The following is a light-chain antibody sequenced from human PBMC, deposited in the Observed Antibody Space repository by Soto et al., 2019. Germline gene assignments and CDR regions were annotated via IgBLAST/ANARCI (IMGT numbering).Light chain of an antibody. CDR1: ASTIGRNY. V-gene: IGLV1-47*01. CDR2: RNS. J-gene: IGLJ1*01. Sequence: CLLTKSASASGTAGQRVTISCSGSASTIGRNYVYWYQQLPGTAPKLLIYRNSQRPSGVPDRFSGSKSGTSASLAISGLRSEDEADYYCAAWDDNLSGLYVFGAGTKVTVL. CDR3: AAWDDNLSGLYV.